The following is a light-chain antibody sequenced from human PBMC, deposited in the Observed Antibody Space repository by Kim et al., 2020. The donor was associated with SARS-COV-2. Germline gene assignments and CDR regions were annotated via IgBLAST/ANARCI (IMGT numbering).Light chain of an antibody. CDR3: GTWDSSLRDVV. CDR2: DNH. J-gene: IGLJ2*01. Sequence: QSVLTQPPSVSAAPGQKVTISCSGSTSNIGNTYVSWYQQLPGAAPKLLIYDNHKRSSWIPDRFSGSKSGTTATLDITGLQTGDEADYYCGTWDSSLRDVVFGGGTQLTVL. V-gene: IGLV1-51*01. CDR1: TSNIGNTY.